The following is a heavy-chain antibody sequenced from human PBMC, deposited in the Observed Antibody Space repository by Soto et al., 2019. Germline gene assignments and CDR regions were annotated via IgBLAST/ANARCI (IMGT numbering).Heavy chain of an antibody. Sequence: EVQLVXSGGGLVQPGGSLGLSCEASGFMFNTYWIHWVRQVPGKGLVWVSRIRYDGSRTNYADSVKGRXXXXXXXXXXXXXXXXXXXXXXXTXVYYCXRGIXDHYGFDVWGQGTMVTV. J-gene: IGHJ3*01. V-gene: IGHV3-74*01. D-gene: IGHD3-10*01. CDR2: IRYDGSRT. CDR3: XRGIXDHYGFDV. CDR1: GFMFNTYW.